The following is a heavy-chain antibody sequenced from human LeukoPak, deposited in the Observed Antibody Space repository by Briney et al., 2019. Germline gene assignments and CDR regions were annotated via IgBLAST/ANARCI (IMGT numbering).Heavy chain of an antibody. CDR2: IKQDGSEK. CDR3: AREGQAARPFYYYYYMDV. J-gene: IGHJ6*03. CDR1: GFTVSSNY. D-gene: IGHD6-6*01. V-gene: IGHV3-7*01. Sequence: GGSLRLSCAASGFTVSSNYMSWVRQAPGKGLEWVANIKQDGSEKYYVDSVKGRFTISRDNAKNSLYLQMNSLRAEDTAVYYCAREGQAARPFYYYYYMDVWGKGTTVTVSS.